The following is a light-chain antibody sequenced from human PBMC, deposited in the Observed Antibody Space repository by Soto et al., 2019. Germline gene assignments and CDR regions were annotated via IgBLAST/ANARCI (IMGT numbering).Light chain of an antibody. J-gene: IGLJ1*01. V-gene: IGLV2-14*01. CDR2: DVS. CDR1: SSDVGGYNY. Sequence: QSALTQPASVSGSPGQSITIACTGTSSDVGGYNYVSWYQQYPGKAPRLVISDVSNRPSGVSNRFSGSKSGNSASLTISGLQAEDEADYYCSSYTSSSTYVFGTGIKVTVL. CDR3: SSYTSSSTYV.